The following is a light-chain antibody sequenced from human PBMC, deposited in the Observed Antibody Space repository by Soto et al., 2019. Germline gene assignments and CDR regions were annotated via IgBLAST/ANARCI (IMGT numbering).Light chain of an antibody. V-gene: IGKV3-15*01. Sequence: EIVMTQSPATLSVSPGERATLSCRASESVSSNLAWNQQKPGQAPRLLIYGASTRATGIPARFSGSGSGTEFTLTIGSLQSEDFAVYYCQQYNNWPQTFGQGTKVEIK. CDR2: GAS. CDR3: QQYNNWPQT. J-gene: IGKJ1*01. CDR1: ESVSSN.